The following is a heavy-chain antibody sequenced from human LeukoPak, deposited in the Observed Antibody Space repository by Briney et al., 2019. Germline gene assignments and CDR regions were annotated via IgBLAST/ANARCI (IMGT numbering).Heavy chain of an antibody. CDR1: EFTVSTNY. CDR3: ARDGLDSSGPVAFDI. J-gene: IGHJ3*02. CDR2: IHIDGKT. V-gene: IGHV3-66*01. D-gene: IGHD3-22*01. Sequence: GGSLRLSCVASEFTVSTNYMSWVRQAPGKGLQWVSIIHIDGKTHYADSVKGRFTMSRDNSKNTVYLQMNSLRSEDTAVYYCARDGLDSSGPVAFDIWGQGTMVTVAS.